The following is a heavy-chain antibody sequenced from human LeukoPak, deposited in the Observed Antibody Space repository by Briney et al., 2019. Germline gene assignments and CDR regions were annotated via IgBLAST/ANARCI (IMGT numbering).Heavy chain of an antibody. CDR3: ARGRRTYCSGGSCYGWFDP. V-gene: IGHV4-4*07. J-gene: IGHJ5*02. CDR1: GGSMSGYY. D-gene: IGHD2-15*01. Sequence: PSETLSLTCSVSGGSMSGYYWSWIRRPAGRGLEWIGRLYTSGSTDYNPSLRGRVTMSVDTSNYQFSLKLTSVTAADTAVYYCARGRRTYCSGGSCYGWFDPWGQGTLVTVSS. CDR2: LYTSGST.